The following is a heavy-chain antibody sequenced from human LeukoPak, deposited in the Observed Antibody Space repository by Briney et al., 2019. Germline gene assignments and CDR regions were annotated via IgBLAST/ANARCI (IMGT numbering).Heavy chain of an antibody. CDR1: GFTFSSYE. CDR2: ISSSGSTI. Sequence: GGSLRLSCAASGFTFSSYEMNWVRQAPGKGLEWVSYISSSGSTIYYADSVKGRFTISRDNAKNSLYLQMHSLRAEDTAVYYCAPFHYDSRGYSNWGQGTLVTVSS. V-gene: IGHV3-48*03. D-gene: IGHD3-22*01. CDR3: APFHYDSRGYSN. J-gene: IGHJ4*02.